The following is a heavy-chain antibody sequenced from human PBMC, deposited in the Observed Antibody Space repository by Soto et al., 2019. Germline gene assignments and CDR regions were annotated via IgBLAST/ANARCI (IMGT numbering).Heavy chain of an antibody. CDR1: GFTFRSYW. J-gene: IGHJ5*02. CDR2: IKQDGSEK. CDR3: ARAGGYSSGWFSVQGEGNWFDP. Sequence: LRLSCAASGFTFRSYWMSWVRQAPGKGLEWVANIKQDGSEKYYVDSVKGRFTISRDNAKNSLYLQMNSLRAEDTAVYYCARAGGYSSGWFSVQGEGNWFDPWGQGTQVTVSS. D-gene: IGHD6-19*01. V-gene: IGHV3-7*01.